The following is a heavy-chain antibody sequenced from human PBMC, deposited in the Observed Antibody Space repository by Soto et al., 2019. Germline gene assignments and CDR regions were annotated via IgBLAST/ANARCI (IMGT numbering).Heavy chain of an antibody. V-gene: IGHV1-2*04. D-gene: IGHD2-2*01. CDR3: ARGDIVLVPAAIDGMDV. CDR1: GYTFTGYY. Sequence: QVQLVQSGAEVKKPGASVKVSCKASGYTFTGYYMHWVRQAPGQGLEWMCWINPNSGGTNYAQKFQGWVTMTRDTSISTAYMELSRLRSDDTAVYYCARGDIVLVPAAIDGMDVWGQGTTVTVSS. CDR2: INPNSGGT. J-gene: IGHJ6*02.